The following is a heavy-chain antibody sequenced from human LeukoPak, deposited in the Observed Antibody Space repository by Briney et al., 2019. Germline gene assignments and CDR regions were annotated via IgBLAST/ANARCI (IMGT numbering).Heavy chain of an antibody. V-gene: IGHV4-39*07. CDR2: IYYSGST. CDR3: ARDQPFSIAAAGPGYFDY. D-gene: IGHD6-13*01. Sequence: SSETLSLTCTVSGGSISSSSYYWGWIRQPPGKGLEWIGSIYYSGSTYYNPSLKSRVTISVDTSKNQFSLKLSSVTAADTAVYYCARDQPFSIAAAGPGYFDYWGQGTLVTVSS. CDR1: GGSISSSSYY. J-gene: IGHJ4*02.